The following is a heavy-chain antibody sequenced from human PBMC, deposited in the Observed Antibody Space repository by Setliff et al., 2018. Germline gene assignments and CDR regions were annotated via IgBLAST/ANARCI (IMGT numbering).Heavy chain of an antibody. CDR3: TTGLRHGVPYFDL. D-gene: IGHD3-10*01. J-gene: IGHJ4*02. Sequence: ASVKVSCKASEYTFTDYYMHWVQQAPGKGLEWMGRVDPEDGHTKYAEKFQGRITISADMSLDIAHMELGSLTSEDTAVYYCTTGLRHGVPYFDLWGQGTLVTVSS. CDR1: EYTFTDYY. CDR2: VDPEDGHT. V-gene: IGHV1-69-2*01.